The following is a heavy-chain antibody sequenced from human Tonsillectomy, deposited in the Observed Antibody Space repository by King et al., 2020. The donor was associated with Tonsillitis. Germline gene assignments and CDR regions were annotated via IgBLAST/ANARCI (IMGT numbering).Heavy chain of an antibody. D-gene: IGHD6-13*01. Sequence: VQLQQWGAGLLKPSETLSLTCAVYGGSFSGYYWSWIRKPPGKGLEWFGEINHSGSTNYNPSLKSRVTISVDTSKNQFSLKLSSVTAADTAVYYCAREGIAAAGKEFDNWGQGTLVTVSS. V-gene: IGHV4-34*01. CDR1: GGSFSGYY. CDR3: AREGIAAAGKEFDN. J-gene: IGHJ4*02. CDR2: INHSGST.